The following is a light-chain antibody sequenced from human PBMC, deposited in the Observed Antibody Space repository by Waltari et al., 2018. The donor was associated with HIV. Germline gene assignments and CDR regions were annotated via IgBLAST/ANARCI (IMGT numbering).Light chain of an antibody. CDR3: CSCPRSGIRYV. CDR1: SSNVGSDDL. V-gene: IGLV2-23*02. CDR2: EVT. Sequence: QSALTQPASVSGSPGQSITISCTGTSSNVGSDDLVSWYQQHPGEAPKLIIYEVTKRPACVSNRFSCSKSGNTASLKISGLQAEDEADYYCCSCPRSGIRYVFGTGTKVTVL. J-gene: IGLJ1*01.